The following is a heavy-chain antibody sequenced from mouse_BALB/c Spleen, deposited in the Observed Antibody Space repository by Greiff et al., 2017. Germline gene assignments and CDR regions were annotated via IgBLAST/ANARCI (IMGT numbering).Heavy chain of an antibody. J-gene: IGHJ4*01. D-gene: IGHD1-2*01. CDR3: ARFYSLLRLNAMDY. CDR1: GYTFTSYV. CDR2: INPYNDGT. V-gene: IGHV1-14*01. Sequence: VQLQQPGPELVKPGASVKMSCKASGYTFTSYVMHWVKQKPGQGLEWIGYINPYNDGTKYNEKFKGKATLTSDKSSSTAYMELSSLTSEDSAVYYCARFYSLLRLNAMDYWGQGTSVTVSS.